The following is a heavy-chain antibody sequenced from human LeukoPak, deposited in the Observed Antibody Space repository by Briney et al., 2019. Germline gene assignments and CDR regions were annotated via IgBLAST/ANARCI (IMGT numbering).Heavy chain of an antibody. V-gene: IGHV1-2*02. CDR1: GFTFTSYD. Sequence: ASVKVSCKASGFTFTSYDINWVRQATGQGLEWMGWINPNSGGTNYAQKFQGRVTMTRDTSISTAYMELSRLRSDDTAVYYCARDDDFDYWGQGTLVTVSS. CDR2: INPNSGGT. CDR3: ARDDDFDY. J-gene: IGHJ4*02.